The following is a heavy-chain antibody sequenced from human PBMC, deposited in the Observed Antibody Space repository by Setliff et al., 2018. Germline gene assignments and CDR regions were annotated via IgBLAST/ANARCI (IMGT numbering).Heavy chain of an antibody. CDR2: IYTSWST. J-gene: IGHJ6*03. CDR1: GDPMSSRRYY. V-gene: IGHV4-61*09. D-gene: IGHD3-3*01. Sequence: PSETLSLTCTVSGDPMSSRRYYWGWFRQPAGKELEWIGQIYTSWSTNYNPSLKSRVTISLDTSKNQFSLSLTSVTAEDTAVYYCARMSGFQYIDVWDKGTTVTVSS. CDR3: ARMSGFQYIDV.